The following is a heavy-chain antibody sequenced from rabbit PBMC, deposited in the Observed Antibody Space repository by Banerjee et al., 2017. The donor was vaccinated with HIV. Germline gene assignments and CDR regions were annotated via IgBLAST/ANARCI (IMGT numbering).Heavy chain of an antibody. CDR2: IDPVFAST. D-gene: IGHD2-1*01. CDR3: ARSDYGDGSRLGL. CDR1: GFDFSSYY. Sequence: QSLEESGGDLVKPGASLTLTCKASGFDFSSYYMSWVRQAPGKGLEWIGYIDPVFASTYYASWVNGRFTISSHNAQNTVDLQMNSLTAADTATHFCARSDYGDGSRLGLWGPGTLVTVS. J-gene: IGHJ3*01. V-gene: IGHV1S7*01.